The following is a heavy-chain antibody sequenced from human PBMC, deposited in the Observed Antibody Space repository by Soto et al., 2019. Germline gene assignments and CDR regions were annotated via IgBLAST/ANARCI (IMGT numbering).Heavy chain of an antibody. V-gene: IGHV3-30-3*01. Sequence: GSLRLSCAASGFSFSSYAMHWVRQAPCKGPEWVAVMSYDGSNKYYGDSVKGRFTISRDNSKNTLYLQMNSLRAEDTAVYYCAKEGRRGYSYGGMDVWGQGTTVTVSS. CDR1: GFSFSSYA. CDR2: MSYDGSNK. CDR3: AKEGRRGYSYGGMDV. J-gene: IGHJ6*02. D-gene: IGHD5-18*01.